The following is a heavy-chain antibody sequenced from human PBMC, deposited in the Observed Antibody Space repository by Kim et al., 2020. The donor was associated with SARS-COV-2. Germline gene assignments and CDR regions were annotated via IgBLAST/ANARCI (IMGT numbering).Heavy chain of an antibody. CDR1: GGSISSSNW. CDR3: ARALHNSSGYYYPDY. V-gene: IGHV4-4*02. CDR2: IYHSGST. Sequence: SETLSLTCAVSGGSISSSNWWSWVRQPPGKGLEWIGEIYHSGSTNYNPSLKSRVTISVDKSKNQFSLKLSSVTAADTAVYYCARALHNSSGYYYPDYWGQGTLVTVSS. J-gene: IGHJ4*02. D-gene: IGHD3-22*01.